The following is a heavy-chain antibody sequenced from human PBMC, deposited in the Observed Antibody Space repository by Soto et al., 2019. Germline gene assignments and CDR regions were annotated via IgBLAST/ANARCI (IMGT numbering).Heavy chain of an antibody. V-gene: IGHV1-46*01. J-gene: IGHJ4*02. Sequence: GASVKVSCKASGYTFTSHYIHWVRQAPGQGLEWMGIINPSGGSTSYAQKFQGRVTMTRETSTNTVYMVLSSLRSEDTAVYYCARDPTASSGYFDYWGQGTLVTVSS. CDR3: ARDPTASSGYFDY. D-gene: IGHD3-22*01. CDR2: INPSGGST. CDR1: GYTFTSHY.